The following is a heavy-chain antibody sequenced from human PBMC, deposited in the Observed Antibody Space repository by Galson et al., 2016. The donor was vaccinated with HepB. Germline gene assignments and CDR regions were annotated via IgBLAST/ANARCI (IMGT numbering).Heavy chain of an antibody. V-gene: IGHV3-30*18. CDR3: AKRRRGGNWLQLDE. Sequence: SLRLSCAASGFRFSDYAMHWLRQAPGQGLEWVAAISTDGTNTQYSESVKGRLTISRDSSKNTLNLQMNSLRIEDTAVYYCAKRRRGGNWLQLDEWGQGTLVAVSS. J-gene: IGHJ4*02. CDR1: GFRFSDYA. D-gene: IGHD1-1*01. CDR2: ISTDGTNT.